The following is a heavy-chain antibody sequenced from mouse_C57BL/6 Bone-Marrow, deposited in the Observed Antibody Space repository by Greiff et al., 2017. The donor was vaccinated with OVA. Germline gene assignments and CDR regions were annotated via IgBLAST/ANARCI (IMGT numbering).Heavy chain of an antibody. CDR1: GYTFTDYE. CDR2: IDPETGGT. D-gene: IGHD2-3*01. CDR3: TRFEGWLLVAY. V-gene: IGHV1-15*01. Sequence: VKLQQSGAELVRPGASVTLSCKASGYTFTDYEMHWVKQTPVHGLEWIGAIDPETGGTAYNQKFKGKAILTADKSSSTAYMELRSLTSEDSAVYYCTRFEGWLLVAYWGQGTLVTVAA. J-gene: IGHJ3*01.